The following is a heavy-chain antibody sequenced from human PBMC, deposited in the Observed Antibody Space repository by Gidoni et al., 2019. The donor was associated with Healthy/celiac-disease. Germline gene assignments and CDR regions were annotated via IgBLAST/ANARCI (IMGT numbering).Heavy chain of an antibody. CDR3: AKGLTAYYYDSSGYYYGARRLLGSGYDY. D-gene: IGHD3-22*01. CDR2: ISGSGGST. CDR1: GFTFSSYA. J-gene: IGHJ4*02. Sequence: EVQLLESGGGLVQPGGSLRLSCAASGFTFSSYAMSWVRQAPGKGLEWVSAISGSGGSTYYADSVKGRFTISRDNSKNTLYLQMNSLRAEDTAVYYCAKGLTAYYYDSSGYYYGARRLLGSGYDYWGQGTLVTVSS. V-gene: IGHV3-23*01.